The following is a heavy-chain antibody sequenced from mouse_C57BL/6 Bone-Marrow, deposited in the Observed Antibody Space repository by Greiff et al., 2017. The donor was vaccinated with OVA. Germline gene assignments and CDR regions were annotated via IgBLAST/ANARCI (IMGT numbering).Heavy chain of an antibody. D-gene: IGHD1-1*01. Sequence: EVKLMESGAELVRPGASVKLSCTASGFNIKDDYMHWVKQRPEQGLEWIGWIDPENGDTEYASKFQGKATITADTSSNTAYLQLSSLTSEDTAVYYCTTWYYGSYWYFDVWGTGTTVTVSS. CDR3: TTWYYGSYWYFDV. CDR2: IDPENGDT. V-gene: IGHV14-4*01. J-gene: IGHJ1*03. CDR1: GFNIKDDY.